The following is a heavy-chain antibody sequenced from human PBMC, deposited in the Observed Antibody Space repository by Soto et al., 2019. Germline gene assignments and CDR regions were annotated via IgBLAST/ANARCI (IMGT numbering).Heavy chain of an antibody. Sequence: SVKVSCKASGGTFSSYAISWVRQAPGQGLEWMGGIIPIFGTANYAQKFQGRVTITADESTSTAYMELSSLRSEDTAVYYCARGKYYYDSSGYYYFDYWGQGTLVTVSS. V-gene: IGHV1-69*13. D-gene: IGHD3-22*01. CDR1: GGTFSSYA. J-gene: IGHJ4*02. CDR3: ARGKYYYDSSGYYYFDY. CDR2: IIPIFGTA.